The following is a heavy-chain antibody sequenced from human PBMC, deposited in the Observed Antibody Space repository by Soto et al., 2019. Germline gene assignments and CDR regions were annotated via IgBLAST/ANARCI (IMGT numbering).Heavy chain of an antibody. Sequence: EVQLLESGGGLVQPGGSVRLSCAASGLTFGNYAMSWVRQAPGKGLEWVSAIRGDSGRTYYADSVKGRFTISRDNSKKTLYLQMNTLRAEDTAVYYCAVTPNCGRDCSAASYWYFDIWGRGTLVTVSS. V-gene: IGHV3-23*01. CDR2: IRGDSGRT. CDR1: GLTFGNYA. J-gene: IGHJ2*01. CDR3: AVTPNCGRDCSAASYWYFDI. D-gene: IGHD2-21*02.